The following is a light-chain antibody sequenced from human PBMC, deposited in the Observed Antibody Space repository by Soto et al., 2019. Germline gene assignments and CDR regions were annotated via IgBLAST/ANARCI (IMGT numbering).Light chain of an antibody. CDR1: SSNIGAGYD. CDR2: GNS. Sequence: QSVLTQPPSVSGAPGQRVTISCTGSSSNIGAGYDVHWYQQLPGTAPKFLIYGNSNRPSGVPDRFSGSKSGTSASLAITGLQAEDEADYYCSSYTSSSSWVFGGGTKLTVL. CDR3: SSYTSSSSWV. J-gene: IGLJ3*02. V-gene: IGLV1-40*01.